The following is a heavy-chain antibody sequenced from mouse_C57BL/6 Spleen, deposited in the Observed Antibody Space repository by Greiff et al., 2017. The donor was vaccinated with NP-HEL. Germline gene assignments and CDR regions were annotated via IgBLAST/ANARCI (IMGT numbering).Heavy chain of an antibody. CDR3: ARQSRDYYGSRGAMDY. D-gene: IGHD1-1*01. Sequence: QVQLKESGPGLVAPSQSLSITCTVSGFSLTSYGVHWVRQPPGKGLEWLVVIWSDGSTTYNSALKSRLSISKDNSKSQVFLKMNSLQTDDTAMYYCARQSRDYYGSRGAMDYWGQGTSVTVSS. CDR1: GFSLTSYG. J-gene: IGHJ4*01. V-gene: IGHV2-6-1*01. CDR2: IWSDGST.